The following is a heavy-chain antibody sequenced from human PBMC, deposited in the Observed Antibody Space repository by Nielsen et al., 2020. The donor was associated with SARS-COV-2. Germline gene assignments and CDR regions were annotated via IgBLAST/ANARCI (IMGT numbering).Heavy chain of an antibody. CDR3: ARLSNFWSGYNDY. CDR1: GFTFSSYW. D-gene: IGHD3-3*01. J-gene: IGHJ4*02. Sequence: GESLKISCAASGFTFSSYWMSWVRQAPGKGLEWVANIKQDGSNENYAESVKGRFTISRDNSKNTLFLQMDSLTADDTAGYYCARLSNFWSGYNDYWGQGTLVIVSS. CDR2: IKQDGSNE. V-gene: IGHV3-7*02.